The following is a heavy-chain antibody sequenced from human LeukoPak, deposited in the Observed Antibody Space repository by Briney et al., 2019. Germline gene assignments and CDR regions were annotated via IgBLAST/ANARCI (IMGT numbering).Heavy chain of an antibody. J-gene: IGHJ4*02. V-gene: IGHV3-20*04. CDR3: ARTQSYYYDSSPIDY. CDR1: GFTFDDYG. CDR2: ITWNGGST. D-gene: IGHD3-22*01. Sequence: GGSLRLSCAASGFTFDDYGMTWVRQAPGKGLEWVSGITWNGGSTGYADSVKGRFTVSRDNAKNSLYLQMNSLSAEDTALYYCARTQSYYYDSSPIDYWGQGTLVTVSS.